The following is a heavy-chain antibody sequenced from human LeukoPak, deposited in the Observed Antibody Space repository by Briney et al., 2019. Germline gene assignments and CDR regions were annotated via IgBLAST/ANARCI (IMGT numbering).Heavy chain of an antibody. D-gene: IGHD3-3*01. CDR2: ISGSGGST. Sequence: AGGSLRLSCAASGFSFSSYAVSWVRQAPGKGLEWVSAISGSGGSTYYADSVKGRFTISRDNSKNTLYLQMNSLRAEDTAVYYCAKPTTAQDYDFWSGAGDYYYGMDVWGQGTTVTVSS. V-gene: IGHV3-23*01. J-gene: IGHJ6*02. CDR3: AKPTTAQDYDFWSGAGDYYYGMDV. CDR1: GFSFSSYA.